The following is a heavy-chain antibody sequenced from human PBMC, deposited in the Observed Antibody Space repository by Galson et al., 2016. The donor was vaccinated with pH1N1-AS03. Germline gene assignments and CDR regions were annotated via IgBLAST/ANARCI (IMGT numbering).Heavy chain of an antibody. V-gene: IGHV6-1*01. CDR2: TFYWSKWSN. D-gene: IGHD3-22*01. Sequence: CAISGDSVSGSRGVAWNWIRQSPPRGLEWLGRTFYWSKWSNDYAESVKSRITIDPDTSNNQFSLHLTSMTAADTAVYYCARGSTDYSVSSGHYWGLGASMDYWGQGILVTVSS. CDR3: ARGSTDYSVSSGHYWGLGASMDY. J-gene: IGHJ4*02. CDR1: GDSVSGSRGVA.